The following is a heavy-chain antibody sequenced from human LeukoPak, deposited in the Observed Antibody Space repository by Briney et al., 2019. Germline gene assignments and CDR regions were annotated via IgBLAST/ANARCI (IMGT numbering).Heavy chain of an antibody. D-gene: IGHD2-2*01. CDR2: IRYDGSNK. CDR3: AKEYCSSTSCFPGDY. Sequence: PGGSLRLSCAASGFTFSSYGMHWVRQAPGKGLEWVAFIRYDGSNKYYADSVKGRFTISRDNSKNTLYLQMNSLRAEDTAVYYCAKEYCSSTSCFPGDYWGQGTLVTVSS. J-gene: IGHJ4*02. V-gene: IGHV3-30*02. CDR1: GFTFSSYG.